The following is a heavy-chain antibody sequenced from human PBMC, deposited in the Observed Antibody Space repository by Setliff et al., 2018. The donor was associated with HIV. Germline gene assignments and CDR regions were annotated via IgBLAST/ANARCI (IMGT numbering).Heavy chain of an antibody. CDR1: GFTFGNYW. CDR2: INTDGSDT. Sequence: PGGSLRLSCAASGFTFGNYWMHWVRQAPGKGPVDISHINTDGSDTNYAASGKGRFTISRDNAKYTLYRQMNSLRVEDTAGYYCVRGSLVPGVDYWGQGTLVTVSS. J-gene: IGHJ4*02. D-gene: IGHD3-3*02. CDR3: VRGSLVPGVDY. V-gene: IGHV3-74*01.